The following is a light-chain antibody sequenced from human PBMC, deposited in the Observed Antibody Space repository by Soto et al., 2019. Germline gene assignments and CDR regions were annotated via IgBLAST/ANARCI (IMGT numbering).Light chain of an antibody. J-gene: IGKJ1*01. V-gene: IGKV1-5*01. CDR3: QEYKTWT. Sequence: DIQMTQSPSTLSASVGDTVTITCRASQSVSTWLAWYPQTPGKAPQLLMYDASNLESGAPARFSGSGSGTEFTLTISSLQPEDFATYHCQEYKTWTFGQGTKV. CDR2: DAS. CDR1: QSVSTW.